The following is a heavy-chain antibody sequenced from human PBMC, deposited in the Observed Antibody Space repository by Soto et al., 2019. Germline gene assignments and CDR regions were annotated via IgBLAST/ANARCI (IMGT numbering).Heavy chain of an antibody. CDR1: GGTFSTYA. D-gene: IGHD2-8*01. V-gene: IGHV1-69*13. J-gene: IGHJ6*02. CDR3: ARELSNPYYYYDMDV. CDR2: TIPFFGAP. Sequence: ASVKVSCKASGGTFSTYAFSWVRQAPGQGLEWMGGTIPFFGAPNSAQKFRGRLTITADESTTTVYMELSSLRSDDTAVYYCARELSNPYYYYDMDVWGQGTTVTVSS.